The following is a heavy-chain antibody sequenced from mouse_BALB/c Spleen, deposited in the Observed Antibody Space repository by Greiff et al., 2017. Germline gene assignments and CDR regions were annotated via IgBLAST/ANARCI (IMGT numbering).Heavy chain of an antibody. D-gene: IGHD1-1*01. CDR3: ARGADYYGSTPFDY. Sequence: VQLQESGPGLVKPSQSLSLTCTVTGYSITSDYAWNWIRQFPGNKLEWMGYISYSGSTSYNPSLKSRISITRDTSKNQFFLQLNSVTTEDTATYYCARGADYYGSTPFDYWGQGTTLTVSS. CDR2: ISYSGST. V-gene: IGHV3-2*02. CDR1: GYSITSDYA. J-gene: IGHJ2*01.